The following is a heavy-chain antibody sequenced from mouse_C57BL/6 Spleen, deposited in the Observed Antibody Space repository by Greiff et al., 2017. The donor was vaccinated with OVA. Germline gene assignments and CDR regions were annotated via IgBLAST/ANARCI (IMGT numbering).Heavy chain of an antibody. CDR1: GYTFTSYW. D-gene: IGHD4-1*01. CDR3: ARSELGLYYYAMDY. J-gene: IGHJ4*01. CDR2: IDPSDSYT. Sequence: QVQLKQPGAELVKPGASVKLSCKASGYTFTSYWMQWVKQRPGPGLEWIGEIDPSDSYTNYNQKFKGKATLTVDTSSSTAYMQLSSLTSEDSAVYYCARSELGLYYYAMDYWGQGTSVTVSS. V-gene: IGHV1-50*01.